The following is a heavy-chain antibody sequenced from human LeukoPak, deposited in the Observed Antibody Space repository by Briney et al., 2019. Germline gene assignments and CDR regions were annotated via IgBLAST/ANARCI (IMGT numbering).Heavy chain of an antibody. CDR1: GFTFSDYY. Sequence: PGGSLRLSCAASGFTFSDYYMSWIRQAPGKGLEWVSYISSSGSTIYYADSVKGRFTISRDNAKNSLYLQMNSLRAEDTAVYYCARAQLILYPLNWFDPWGQGTLVTVSS. V-gene: IGHV3-11*01. J-gene: IGHJ5*02. D-gene: IGHD2-8*01. CDR3: ARAQLILYPLNWFDP. CDR2: ISSSGSTI.